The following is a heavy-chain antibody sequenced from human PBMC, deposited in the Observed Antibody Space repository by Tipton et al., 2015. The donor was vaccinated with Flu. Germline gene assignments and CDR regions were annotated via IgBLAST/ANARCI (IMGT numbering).Heavy chain of an antibody. V-gene: IGHV4-59*01. CDR2: IAYSGST. CDR3: ARGRFYDSSGYFYFDS. Sequence: TLSLTCTISGGSISHYYWNWIRQPPGTGLEWIGNIAYSGSTKYNPSLKSRVTISVDMSENQFSLKLTSVTAADTAVYYCARGRFYDSSGYFYFDSWGQGTLVTVSS. J-gene: IGHJ4*02. CDR1: GGSISHYY. D-gene: IGHD3-22*01.